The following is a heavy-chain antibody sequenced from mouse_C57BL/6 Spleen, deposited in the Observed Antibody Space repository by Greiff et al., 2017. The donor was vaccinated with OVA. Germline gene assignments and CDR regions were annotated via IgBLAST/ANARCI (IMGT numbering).Heavy chain of an antibody. J-gene: IGHJ4*01. Sequence: QVQLKQSGAELVKPGASVKLSCKASGYTFTSYWMHWVKQRPGQGLEWIGMIHPNSGSTNYNEKFKSKATLTVDKSSSTAYMQLSSLTSEDSAVYYCARDEDYSNLYYYAMDYWGQGTSVTVSS. D-gene: IGHD2-5*01. V-gene: IGHV1-64*01. CDR3: ARDEDYSNLYYYAMDY. CDR1: GYTFTSYW. CDR2: IHPNSGST.